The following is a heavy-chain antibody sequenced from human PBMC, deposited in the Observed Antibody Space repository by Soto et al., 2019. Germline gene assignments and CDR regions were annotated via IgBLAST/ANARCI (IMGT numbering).Heavy chain of an antibody. D-gene: IGHD5-12*01. CDR3: ASRGGDGYDGYYFNY. J-gene: IGHJ4*02. V-gene: IGHV4-39*01. Sequence: QLQLQESGPGLVKPSETLSLTCTVSGGSISSSSYYWGWIRQPPGKGLEWIGSIHYSGSTYYNPSLKSRVTISVDMSKNQFSLKLSSVTAADTAEYCCASRGGDGYDGYYFNYWGQGTLVTVSS. CDR2: IHYSGST. CDR1: GGSISSSSYY.